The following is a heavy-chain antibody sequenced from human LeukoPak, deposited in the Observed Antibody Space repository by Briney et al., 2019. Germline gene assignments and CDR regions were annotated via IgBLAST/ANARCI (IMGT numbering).Heavy chain of an antibody. Sequence: GGSLRLSCAASGFTFSSYAMHWVRQAPGKGVEWVAVISYDGSNKYYADSVKGRFTISRDNSKNTLYLQMSSLRAEDTAVYYCAREDLYALGAFDIWGQGTMATVSS. D-gene: IGHD2-2*01. CDR1: GFTFSSYA. CDR3: AREDLYALGAFDI. CDR2: ISYDGSNK. V-gene: IGHV3-30*15. J-gene: IGHJ3*02.